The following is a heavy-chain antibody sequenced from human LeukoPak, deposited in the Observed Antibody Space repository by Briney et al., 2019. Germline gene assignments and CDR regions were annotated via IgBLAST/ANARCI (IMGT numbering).Heavy chain of an antibody. J-gene: IGHJ6*03. CDR1: GFTFSSYG. CDR3: ARDAPYYYGSGSYHQYYYYYYMDV. V-gene: IGHV3-64*01. Sequence: GGSLRLSCAASGFTFSSYGMHWVRQAPGKGLEYVSAISSNGGRTYYAHSVKGRFTISRDNSKNTLYLQMGSLRAEDMAVYYCARDAPYYYGSGSYHQYYYYYYMDVWGKGTTVTVSS. D-gene: IGHD3-10*01. CDR2: ISSNGGRT.